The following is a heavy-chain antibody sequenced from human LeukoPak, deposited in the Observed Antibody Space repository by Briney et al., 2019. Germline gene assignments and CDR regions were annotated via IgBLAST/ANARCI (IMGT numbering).Heavy chain of an antibody. CDR1: GFTFSNAW. CDR3: ARDFLYGDYDVDRNWFDP. D-gene: IGHD4-17*01. CDR2: IKSKTDGGTT. V-gene: IGHV3-15*01. J-gene: IGHJ5*02. Sequence: GGSLRLSCAASGFTFSNAWMSWVRQAPGKGLEWVGRIKSKTDGGTTDYAAPVKGRFTISRDDSKNTLYLQMNSLKTEDTAVYYCARDFLYGDYDVDRNWFDPWGQGTLVTVSS.